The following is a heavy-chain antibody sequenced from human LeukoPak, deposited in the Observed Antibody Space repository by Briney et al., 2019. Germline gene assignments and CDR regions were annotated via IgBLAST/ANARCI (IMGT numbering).Heavy chain of an antibody. Sequence: KPSETLSLTCTVSGGSISSYYWSWIRQPPGKGLEWIGYINYSGSTKYNPSLKSRVTISVDTSKNQFSLNLNSVTAADTAVYYCARGTGYSSMTFWGQGTLVTVSS. V-gene: IGHV4-59*01. CDR1: GGSISSYY. CDR3: ARGTGYSSMTF. D-gene: IGHD6-13*01. CDR2: INYSGST. J-gene: IGHJ4*02.